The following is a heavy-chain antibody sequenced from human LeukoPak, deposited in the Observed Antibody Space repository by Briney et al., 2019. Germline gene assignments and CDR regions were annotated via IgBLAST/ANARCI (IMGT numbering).Heavy chain of an antibody. J-gene: IGHJ5*02. CDR1: GYSISSGYY. CDR2: IYHSGST. Sequence: PSETLSLTCTVSGYSISSGYYWGWIRQPPGKGLEWIGSIYHSGSTYYNPSLKSRVTISVDTSKNQFSLKLSSVTAADTAVYYCARGYCTNGVCFTVYNWFDPWGQGTLVTVSS. CDR3: ARGYCTNGVCFTVYNWFDP. D-gene: IGHD2-8*01. V-gene: IGHV4-38-2*02.